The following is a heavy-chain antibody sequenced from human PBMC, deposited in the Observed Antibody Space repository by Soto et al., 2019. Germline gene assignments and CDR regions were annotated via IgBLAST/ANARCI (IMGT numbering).Heavy chain of an antibody. J-gene: IGHJ4*02. CDR2: IYHSGTT. CDR1: GYSISSGYY. D-gene: IGHD3-10*02. V-gene: IGHV4-38-2*01. Sequence: SETLSLTCAVSGYSISSGYYWGWIRQPPGKGLEWIGSIYHSGTTSQNPPLRSRITISGDTSRNQFSLNLRSVTAADSGVYYCAKLVRDDVRRSDLDHWGQGTLVTVSS. CDR3: AKLVRDDVRRSDLDH.